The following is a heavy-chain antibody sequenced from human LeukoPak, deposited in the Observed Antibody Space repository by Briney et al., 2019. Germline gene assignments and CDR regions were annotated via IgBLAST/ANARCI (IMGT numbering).Heavy chain of an antibody. V-gene: IGHV1-18*01. D-gene: IGHD2-2*02. CDR3: ARRTVVVVPAAIRERSYYYYGMDV. CDR1: GYTFTSYG. Sequence: VASVKVSCKASGYTFTSYGISWVRQAPGQGLEWMGWISAYNGNTNYAQKLQGRVTMTTDTSTSTAYMELRSLRSDDTAAYYCARRTVVVVPAAIRERSYYYYGMDVWGQGTTVTVSS. CDR2: ISAYNGNT. J-gene: IGHJ6*02.